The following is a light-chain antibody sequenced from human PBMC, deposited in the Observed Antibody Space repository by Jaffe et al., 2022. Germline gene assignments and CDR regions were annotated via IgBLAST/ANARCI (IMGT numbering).Light chain of an antibody. Sequence: SYELTQPPSVSVSPGQTARITCSGDALPKKYPYWYQQKSGQAPVLVIYEDSKRPSGIPERFSGSSSGTMATLTISGAQVEDEADYYCYSTDSSGILWVFGGGTKLTVL. CDR3: YSTDSSGILWV. CDR1: ALPKKY. V-gene: IGLV3-10*01. J-gene: IGLJ3*02. CDR2: EDS.